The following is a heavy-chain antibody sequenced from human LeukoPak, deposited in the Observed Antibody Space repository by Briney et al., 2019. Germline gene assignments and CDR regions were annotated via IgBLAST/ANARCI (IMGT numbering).Heavy chain of an antibody. Sequence: GGSLRLSCAASGFTFSSYAMSWVRQAPGKGLEWVSSISSSSYTYYADSVKGRFTISRDNAKNSLYLQMNSLRAEDTAVYYCTKEPIPVAGGYYFDYWGQGTLVTVSS. D-gene: IGHD6-19*01. V-gene: IGHV3-21*01. CDR2: ISSSSYT. CDR3: TKEPIPVAGGYYFDY. CDR1: GFTFSSYA. J-gene: IGHJ4*02.